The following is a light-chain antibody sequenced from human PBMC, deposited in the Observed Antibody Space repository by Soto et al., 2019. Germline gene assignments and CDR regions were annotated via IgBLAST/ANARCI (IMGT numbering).Light chain of an antibody. Sequence: QSVLPRPASVSGSPGQSITISCTGTSSDVGGYSYISWYQHNPGRAPKLMIYDVSNRPSGVSDRFSGSKSGNTASLTISRLQAEDEADYYCSSYTTSSTYVFGSGTKVTV. J-gene: IGLJ1*01. CDR2: DVS. CDR1: SSDVGGYSY. CDR3: SSYTTSSTYV. V-gene: IGLV2-14*03.